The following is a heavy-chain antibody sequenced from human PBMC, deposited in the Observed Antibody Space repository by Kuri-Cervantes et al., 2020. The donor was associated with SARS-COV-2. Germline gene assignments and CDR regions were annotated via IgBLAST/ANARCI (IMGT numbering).Heavy chain of an antibody. Sequence: ASVKVSCKASGYTFTSYGISWVRQAPGQGLGWMGWISAYNGNTNYAQKLQGRVTMTTDTSTSTAYMEMRSLRSDDTAVYYCARDHMQFKGMDVWGQGTTVTVSS. CDR3: ARDHMQFKGMDV. CDR2: ISAYNGNT. V-gene: IGHV1-18*04. CDR1: GYTFTSYG. D-gene: IGHD6-19*01. J-gene: IGHJ6*02.